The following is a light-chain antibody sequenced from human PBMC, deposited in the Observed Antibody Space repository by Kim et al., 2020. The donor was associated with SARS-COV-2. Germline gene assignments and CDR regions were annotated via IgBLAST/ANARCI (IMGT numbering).Light chain of an antibody. J-gene: IGKJ2*01. CDR2: AAS. CDR1: QGISNS. CDR3: QKYNSAPPYT. Sequence: ASVGDRVTITCRASQGISNSLAWYQQKPGKVPKLLIYAASTLQSGVPSRFSGSGSGTDFTLTISSLQPEDVATYYCQKYNSAPPYTFGQGTKLEI. V-gene: IGKV1-27*01.